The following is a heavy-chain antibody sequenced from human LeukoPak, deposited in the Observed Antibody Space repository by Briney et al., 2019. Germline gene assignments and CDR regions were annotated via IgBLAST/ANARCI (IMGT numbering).Heavy chain of an antibody. CDR3: ARHTVEMATIGTLDY. Sequence: PSETLSLTCAVSGYSISSGYYCGWIRQPPGKGLEWIGSIYHSGSTYYNPSLKSRVTISVDTSKNQFSLKLSSVTAADTAVYSCARHTVEMATIGTLDYWGQGTLVTVSS. J-gene: IGHJ4*02. CDR1: GYSISSGYY. V-gene: IGHV4-38-2*01. CDR2: IYHSGST. D-gene: IGHD5-24*01.